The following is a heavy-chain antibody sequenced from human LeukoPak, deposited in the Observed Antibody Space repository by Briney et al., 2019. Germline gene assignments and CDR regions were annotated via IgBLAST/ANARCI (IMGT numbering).Heavy chain of an antibody. CDR3: AREASPRIAVAGTEIDY. Sequence: GGSLRLSCAASGFTVSSNYMTWVRQAPGKGLEWVSVLYSDGSTYYADSVKGRFTISRDNSKNTLYLQMNSLRAEDTAVYYCAREASPRIAVAGTEIDYWGQGTLVTVSS. V-gene: IGHV3-66*02. CDR2: LYSDGST. D-gene: IGHD6-19*01. CDR1: GFTVSSNY. J-gene: IGHJ4*02.